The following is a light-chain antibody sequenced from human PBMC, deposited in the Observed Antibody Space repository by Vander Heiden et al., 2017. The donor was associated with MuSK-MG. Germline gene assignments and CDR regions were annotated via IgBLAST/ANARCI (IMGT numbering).Light chain of an antibody. CDR3: AAGDDSLNGYWV. CDR2: SNN. J-gene: IGLJ3*02. CDR1: SSNIGSTT. V-gene: IGLV1-44*01. Sequence: QSLLPRPPSAYGTPGQRVAVSCSGRSSNIGSTTAHSYPPLTGTPHTLPIFSNNQRPPGVTDRFFCSTSCTSAAPATSGRHAEDEADDYCAAGDDSLNGYWVFGGGTKLTVL.